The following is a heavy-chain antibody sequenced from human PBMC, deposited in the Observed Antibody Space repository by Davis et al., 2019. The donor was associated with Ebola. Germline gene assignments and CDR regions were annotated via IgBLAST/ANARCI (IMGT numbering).Heavy chain of an antibody. D-gene: IGHD5-24*01. V-gene: IGHV3-30*03. J-gene: IGHJ6*02. CDR1: GFTFSSYE. Sequence: GESLKISCAASGFTFSSYEMNWVRQAPGKGLEWVAVISYDGSNKYYADSVKGRFTISRDNAKNSLYLQMNSLRAEDTAVYYCARDQGRDGYDYYYYGMDVWGQGTTVTVSS. CDR2: ISYDGSNK. CDR3: ARDQGRDGYDYYYYGMDV.